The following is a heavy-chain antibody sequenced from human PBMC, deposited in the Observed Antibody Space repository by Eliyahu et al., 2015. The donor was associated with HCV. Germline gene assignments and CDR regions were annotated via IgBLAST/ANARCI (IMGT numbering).Heavy chain of an antibody. CDR1: GGTFSSYA. D-gene: IGHD3-22*01. Sequence: QVQLVQSGAEVKKPGSSVKXSCKASGGTFSSYAISWXRQAPGQGLEWMGGIIPIFGTANYAQKFQGRVTITADESTSTAYMELSSLRSEDTAVYYCARSLGARDTYYYDSSGYPIDYWGQGTLVTVSS. CDR3: ARSLGARDTYYYDSSGYPIDY. J-gene: IGHJ4*02. V-gene: IGHV1-69*01. CDR2: IIPIFGTA.